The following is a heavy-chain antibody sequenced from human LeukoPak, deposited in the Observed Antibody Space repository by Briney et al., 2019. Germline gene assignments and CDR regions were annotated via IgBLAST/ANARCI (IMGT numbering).Heavy chain of an antibody. D-gene: IGHD2-21*01. J-gene: IGHJ4*02. V-gene: IGHV3-23*01. CDR1: GFTFDGYG. Sequence: GGSLRLSCAASGFTFDGYGMSWVRQAPGKGLEWVSAISGSGGSTYYADSVKGRFTISRDSSKNTLFLQMNRLRPEDAAVYYCAKAPVTTCRGAYCYPFDYWGQGTLVTVSS. CDR3: AKAPVTTCRGAYCYPFDY. CDR2: ISGSGGST.